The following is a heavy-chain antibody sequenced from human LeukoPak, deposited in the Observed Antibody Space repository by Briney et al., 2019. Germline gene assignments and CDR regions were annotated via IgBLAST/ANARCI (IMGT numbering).Heavy chain of an antibody. Sequence: PGGSLRLSCAASGFTFSSYWMSWVRQAPGKGLEWVANIKQDGSEKYYVDSVKGRFTVSRDNAKNSAYLQMNSLRADDTAVYYCARRTAAAEIDYWGQGTLVTVSS. CDR3: ARRTAAAEIDY. J-gene: IGHJ4*02. CDR2: IKQDGSEK. CDR1: GFTFSSYW. D-gene: IGHD6-25*01. V-gene: IGHV3-7*01.